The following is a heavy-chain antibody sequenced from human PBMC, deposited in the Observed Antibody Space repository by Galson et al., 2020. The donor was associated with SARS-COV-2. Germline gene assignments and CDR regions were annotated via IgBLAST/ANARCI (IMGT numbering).Heavy chain of an antibody. J-gene: IGHJ6*02. Sequence: GESLKISCASSGFTYSSYWMSWVRQAPGKGLEWVANIKQDGSEKYYVDSVKGRFTISRDNAKNSLYLQMNSLRAEDTAVYYCSGERGYSGHEYYYYYGMDVWGQGSTVTVSS. CDR3: SGERGYSGHEYYYYYGMDV. CDR1: GFTYSSYW. D-gene: IGHD5-12*01. CDR2: IKQDGSEK. V-gene: IGHV3-7*01.